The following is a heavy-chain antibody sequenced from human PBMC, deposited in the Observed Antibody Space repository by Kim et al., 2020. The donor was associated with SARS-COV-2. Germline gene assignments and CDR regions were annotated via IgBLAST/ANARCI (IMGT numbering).Heavy chain of an antibody. D-gene: IGHD2-2*01. Sequence: YVDSVKGRFTISRDNSKNTLYLQMNSLRSEDTAVYYCANGGSSRSCDHVYWGQGTLVTVSS. J-gene: IGHJ4*02. CDR3: ANGGSSRSCDHVY. V-gene: IGHV3-33*06.